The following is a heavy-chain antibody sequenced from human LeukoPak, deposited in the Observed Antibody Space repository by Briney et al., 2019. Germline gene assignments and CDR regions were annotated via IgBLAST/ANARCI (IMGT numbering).Heavy chain of an antibody. Sequence: SETLSLTSTVSGYSISRGYYWGWIRQLPGKGLEWIGSIYHSSSIYYNPSLKRRVTISVDTSKNQFSLKLSSETDADTAVYYCARGSWVVAANFDYWGQGTLVTVSS. V-gene: IGHV4-38-2*02. CDR2: IYHSSSI. J-gene: IGHJ4*02. CDR1: GYSISRGYY. D-gene: IGHD2-15*01. CDR3: ARGSWVVAANFDY.